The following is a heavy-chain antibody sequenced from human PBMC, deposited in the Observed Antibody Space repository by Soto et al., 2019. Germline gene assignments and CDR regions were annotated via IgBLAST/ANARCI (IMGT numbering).Heavy chain of an antibody. D-gene: IGHD3-10*01. CDR1: GFSFSDYE. CDR2: ISFSGSTI. V-gene: IGHV3-48*03. CDR3: TRGAGFFYGVDV. Sequence: PGGSLRLSCAASGFSFSDYEMNWVRQAPGKGLEWIAHISFSGSTIYYADSVKGRFPISRDNPKNFLYLQMSGLRADDSAVYYCTRGAGFFYGVDVWGLGTTVTVSS. J-gene: IGHJ6*02.